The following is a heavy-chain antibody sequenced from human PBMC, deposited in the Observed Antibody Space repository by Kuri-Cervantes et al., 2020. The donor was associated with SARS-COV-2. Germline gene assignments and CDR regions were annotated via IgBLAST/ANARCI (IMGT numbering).Heavy chain of an antibody. Sequence: GESLKISCAASGFTFSSFAIHWVRQAPGKGLEWVSVISHDGTNEYYADSVKGRFTISRDNSKNTLSLQMNSLRVEDTAVYYCARDPRVGDKFGSGSLPIDNWGRGTLVTVSS. CDR1: GFTFSSFA. V-gene: IGHV3-30*01. CDR3: ARDPRVGDKFGSGSLPIDN. J-gene: IGHJ4*02. D-gene: IGHD3-10*01. CDR2: ISHDGTNE.